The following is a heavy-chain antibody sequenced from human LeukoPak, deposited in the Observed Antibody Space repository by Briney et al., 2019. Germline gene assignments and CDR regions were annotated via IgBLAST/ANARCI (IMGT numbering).Heavy chain of an antibody. CDR2: ISADHAT. J-gene: IGHJ4*02. Sequence: GGSLRLSCAASGFTFSHYPMSWVRQAPGKGLEWVAAISADHATYDADSMKGRFTISRDNTKNTLYLQMNGLRAEDTAVYYCAKDTEGVRGNFLFEYWGQGTLVTVSS. CDR3: AKDTEGVRGNFLFEY. V-gene: IGHV3-23*01. D-gene: IGHD2-8*01. CDR1: GFTFSHYP.